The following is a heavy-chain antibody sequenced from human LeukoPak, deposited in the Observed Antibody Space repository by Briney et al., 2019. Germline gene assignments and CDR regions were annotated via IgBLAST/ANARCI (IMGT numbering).Heavy chain of an antibody. CDR3: ARKPDWFDP. J-gene: IGHJ5*02. CDR2: IYTSGST. V-gene: IGHV4-61*02. Sequence: PSETLSLTCTVSGYSISSGYYWSWIRQPAGKGLEWIGRIYTSGSTNYNPSLKSRVTISLDTSKNQFSLKLSSVTAADTAVYYCARKPDWFDPWGQGTLVTVSS. CDR1: GYSISSGYY.